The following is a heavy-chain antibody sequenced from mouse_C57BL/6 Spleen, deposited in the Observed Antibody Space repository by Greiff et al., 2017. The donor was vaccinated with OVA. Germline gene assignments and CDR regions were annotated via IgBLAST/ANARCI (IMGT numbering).Heavy chain of an antibody. CDR2: ISSGGSYT. J-gene: IGHJ4*01. Sequence: VQRVESGGDLVKPGGSLKLSCAASGFTFSSYGMSWVRPTPDKRLEWVATISSGGSYTYSPDSVKGRFTITRDNAKNTLYLEMRSLKSEDTAMYYCARALTGTGAMDYWGQGTSGTVAS. CDR3: ARALTGTGAMDY. CDR1: GFTFSSYG. V-gene: IGHV5-6*01. D-gene: IGHD4-1*01.